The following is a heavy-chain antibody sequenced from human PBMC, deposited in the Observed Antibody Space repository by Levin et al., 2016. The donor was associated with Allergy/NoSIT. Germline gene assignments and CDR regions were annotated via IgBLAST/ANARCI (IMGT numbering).Heavy chain of an antibody. CDR1: GFTFINYP. J-gene: IGHJ5*02. D-gene: IGHD6-13*01. CDR3: SKDETAGPFQTLHNWFDP. Sequence: GGSLRLSCTASGFTFINYPMSWFRQAPGTGLEWVSTVSANGKNTYYLDSVKGRFTISRDKSTDTLYLQMTSLRVDDSAVYFCSKDETAGPFQTLHNWFDPRGRGARVTVSS. CDR2: VSANGKNT. V-gene: IGHV3-23*01.